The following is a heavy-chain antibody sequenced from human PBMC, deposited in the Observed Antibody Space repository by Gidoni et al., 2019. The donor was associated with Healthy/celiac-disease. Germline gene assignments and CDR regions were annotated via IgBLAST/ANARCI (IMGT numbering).Heavy chain of an antibody. D-gene: IGHD2-2*01. CDR3: AREGCSSTSCWDFDP. CDR2: ISSSGSTI. Sequence: EVQLVESGGGLVQPGGSQRLSCAASGFTFSRYEMNWVRQAPGKGLEWVSYISSSGSTIYYADSVKGRFTISRDNAKNSLYLQMNSLRAEDTAVYYCAREGCSSTSCWDFDPWGQGTLVTVSS. V-gene: IGHV3-48*03. J-gene: IGHJ5*02. CDR1: GFTFSRYE.